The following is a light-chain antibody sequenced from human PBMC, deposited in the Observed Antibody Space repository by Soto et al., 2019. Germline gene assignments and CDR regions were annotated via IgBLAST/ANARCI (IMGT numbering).Light chain of an antibody. CDR1: QSVSSSY. V-gene: IGKV3-20*01. CDR3: QHYGRSPPSWT. CDR2: GAS. Sequence: ETVLTQSPGTLSLSPGERATLSCRASQSVSSSYLAWYQQKPGQAPRLLIYGASTRATGIPDRFSGSGSGTDFPLTISRLEPEDFAVYYCQHYGRSPPSWTFGQGTKVEI. J-gene: IGKJ1*01.